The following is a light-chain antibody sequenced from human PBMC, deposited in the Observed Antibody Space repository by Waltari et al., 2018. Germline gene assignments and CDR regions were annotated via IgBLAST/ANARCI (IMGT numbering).Light chain of an antibody. CDR2: RVS. CDR1: QSLVHSDGNTH. V-gene: IGKV2-30*02. J-gene: IGKJ2*01. CDR3: MQGTHWPYT. Sequence: DVVMTQSPLSLSVQLGQAASISCKSSQSLVHSDGNTHLNWFQQRPGQSPRRLIYRVSNRDSGVPDRFSGSGSGTDFTLKINKVEAEDVGIYYCMQGTHWPYTFGQGTKLDIK.